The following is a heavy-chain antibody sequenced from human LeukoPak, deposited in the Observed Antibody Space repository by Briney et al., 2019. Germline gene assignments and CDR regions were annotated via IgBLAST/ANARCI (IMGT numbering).Heavy chain of an antibody. Sequence: PSETLSLTCTVSGGFISSYYWSWIRQPPGKGLEWIGYIYYSGSTNYNPSLKSRVTISVDTSKNQFSLKLSSVTAADTAVYYCARGLTAENSVYYFDYWGQGTLVTVSS. CDR1: GGFISSYY. D-gene: IGHD5-18*01. CDR2: IYYSGST. V-gene: IGHV4-59*12. CDR3: ARGLTAENSVYYFDY. J-gene: IGHJ4*02.